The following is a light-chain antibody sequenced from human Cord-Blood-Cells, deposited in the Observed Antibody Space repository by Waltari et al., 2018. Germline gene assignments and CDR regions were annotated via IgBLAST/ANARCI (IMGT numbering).Light chain of an antibody. CDR1: SSDVGSYNL. Sequence: QSALTQPASVSGSPGQSITISCTGTSSDVGSYNLVSWYQQHPGKAPKLRIYEGSKRPSWVANRFSGSKSGNTASLTISGLQAEDEADYYCFSYAGSSTYVFGTGTKVTVL. J-gene: IGLJ1*01. CDR3: FSYAGSSTYV. V-gene: IGLV2-23*01. CDR2: EGS.